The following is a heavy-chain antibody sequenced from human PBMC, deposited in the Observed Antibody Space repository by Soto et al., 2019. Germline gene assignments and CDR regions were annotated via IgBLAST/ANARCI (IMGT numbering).Heavy chain of an antibody. CDR3: AADSEGGSYYDAFDV. CDR2: IVIGSGNT. CDR1: GFTWTNSA. V-gene: IGHV1-58*01. J-gene: IGHJ3*01. D-gene: IGHD3-10*01. Sequence: SVKVSCKASGFTWTNSAVQWVRQARGQPPEWIGWIVIGSGNTNFAQKFKQRVAITRDMSTRTVYMELSSLRPEDTAVYYCAADSEGGSYYDAFDVWGQGTMVTVSS.